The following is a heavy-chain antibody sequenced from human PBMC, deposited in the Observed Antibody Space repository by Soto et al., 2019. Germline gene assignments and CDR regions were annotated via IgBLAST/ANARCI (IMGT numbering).Heavy chain of an antibody. CDR2: ISSSSSTI. CDR3: ARGGMTTVTTFIHAFDI. V-gene: IGHV3-48*02. CDR1: GFTFSSYS. D-gene: IGHD4-17*01. J-gene: IGHJ3*02. Sequence: GGSLRLSCAASGFTFSSYSMNWVRQAPGKGLEWVSYISSSSSTIYYADSVKGRFTISRDNAKNSLYLQMNSLRDEDTAVYYCARGGMTTVTTFIHAFDIWGHGTMVTVSS.